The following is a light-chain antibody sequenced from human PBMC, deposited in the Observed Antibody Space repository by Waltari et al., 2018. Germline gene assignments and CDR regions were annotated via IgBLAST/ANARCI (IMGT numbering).Light chain of an antibody. CDR3: CSYAGITTPVV. CDR1: SSDVGNYNL. CDR2: EVN. Sequence: QSALTQPASVSGSPGQSITISCTGTSSDVGNYNLFSWYQQRPGKAPKLMIFEVNKRPSGVSNRFSGSKSGNTASLTISGLQAEDEADYFCCSYAGITTPVVFGGGTKMTVL. V-gene: IGLV2-23*02. J-gene: IGLJ2*01.